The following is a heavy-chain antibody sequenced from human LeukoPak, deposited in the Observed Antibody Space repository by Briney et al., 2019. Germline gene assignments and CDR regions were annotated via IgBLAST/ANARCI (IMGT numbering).Heavy chain of an antibody. Sequence: GGSLRLSCAASGFTVSSNYMSWVRQAPGKGLEWVSVIYSGGSTYYADSVKGRFTISRDNSKNTLYLQMNSLRAEDTAVYYCARHGSGSSGDAFDIWGQGTMVTVSS. V-gene: IGHV3-53*01. CDR1: GFTVSSNY. CDR2: IYSGGST. CDR3: ARHGSGSSGDAFDI. D-gene: IGHD3-10*01. J-gene: IGHJ3*02.